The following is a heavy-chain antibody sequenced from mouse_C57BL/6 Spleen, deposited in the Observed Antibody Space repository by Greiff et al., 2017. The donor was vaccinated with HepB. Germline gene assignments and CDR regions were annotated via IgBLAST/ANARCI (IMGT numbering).Heavy chain of an antibody. CDR1: GYAFSSSW. CDR3: ARGPITTVAMDY. J-gene: IGHJ4*01. V-gene: IGHV1-82*01. Sequence: QVQLKQSGPELVKPGASVKISCKASGYAFSSSWMNWVKQRPGKGLEWIGRIYPGDGDTNYNGKFKGKATLTADKSSSTAYMQLSSLTSEDSAVYFCARGPITTVAMDYWGQGTSVTVSS. D-gene: IGHD1-1*01. CDR2: IYPGDGDT.